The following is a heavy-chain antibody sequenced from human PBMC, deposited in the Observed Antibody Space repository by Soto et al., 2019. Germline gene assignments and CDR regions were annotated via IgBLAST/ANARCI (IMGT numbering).Heavy chain of an antibody. CDR2: IDPSGGVT. V-gene: IGHV1-46*03. Sequence: AASVKVSCKASGYTFTKFHIHWVRQAPGQGLEWMGMIDPSGGVTRDAQRFQGRITMTSDTSTSSVYMELRGLTSEDTAVYYCARGSHTATGYSSGWFDYWGQGTLVTVSS. CDR3: ARGSHTATGYSSGWFDY. CDR1: GYTFTKFH. D-gene: IGHD6-19*01. J-gene: IGHJ4*02.